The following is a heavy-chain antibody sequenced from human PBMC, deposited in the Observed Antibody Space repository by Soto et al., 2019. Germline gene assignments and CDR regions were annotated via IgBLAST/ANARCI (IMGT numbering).Heavy chain of an antibody. J-gene: IGHJ4*02. D-gene: IGHD5-12*01. CDR2: ISSSGSTI. Sequence: GGSRRLSLAAPGFTFSDYYMSWIPQAPGKGLEWVSYISSSGSTIYYADSVKGRFTISRDNAKNSLYLQMNSLRADDTAVYYCARDSGYDPVDYWGQGTLVTVSS. CDR3: ARDSGYDPVDY. CDR1: GFTFSDYY. V-gene: IGHV3-11*01.